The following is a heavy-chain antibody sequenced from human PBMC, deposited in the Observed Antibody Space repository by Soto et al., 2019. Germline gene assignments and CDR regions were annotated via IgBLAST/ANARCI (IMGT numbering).Heavy chain of an antibody. CDR2: IIPIFGTA. D-gene: IGHD3-22*01. CDR3: ARDLWNFLYYYDSSGSRNYYGMDV. V-gene: IGHV1-69*06. Sequence: GASVKVSCKASGGTFSSYAISWVRQAPGQGLEWMGGIIPIFGTANYAQKFQGRVTITADKSTSTAYMELSSLRSEDTAVYYCARDLWNFLYYYDSSGSRNYYGMDVWGQGTTGTVS. J-gene: IGHJ6*02. CDR1: GGTFSSYA.